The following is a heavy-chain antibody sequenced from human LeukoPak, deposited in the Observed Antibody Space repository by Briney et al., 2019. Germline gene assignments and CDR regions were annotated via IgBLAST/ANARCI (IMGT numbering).Heavy chain of an antibody. CDR1: GYNFKELS. Sequence: GASVKVSCKVSGYNFKELSIHWVRQTPGKGLEWVGGLDPEDFETIYAQKFQGRVTMTEDTSTDTAYMELSSLRSEDTAVYYCAALWFGDLLGNWFDPWGQGTLVTVSS. J-gene: IGHJ5*02. CDR2: LDPEDFET. D-gene: IGHD3-10*01. CDR3: AALWFGDLLGNWFDP. V-gene: IGHV1-24*01.